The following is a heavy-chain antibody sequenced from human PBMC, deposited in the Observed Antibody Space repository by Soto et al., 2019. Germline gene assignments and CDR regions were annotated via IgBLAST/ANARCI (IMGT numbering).Heavy chain of an antibody. CDR1: GGSISSGDYY. D-gene: IGHD1-7*01. J-gene: IGHJ4*02. V-gene: IGHV4-30-4*01. CDR2: IYYSGST. CDR3: ARENNWNYLFDY. Sequence: PSETLSLTCPVSGGSISSGDYYWSWIRQPPGKGLEWIGYIYYSGSTYYNPSLKSRVTISVDTSKNQFSLKLSSVTAADTAVYYCARENNWNYLFDYWGQGTLVTVSS.